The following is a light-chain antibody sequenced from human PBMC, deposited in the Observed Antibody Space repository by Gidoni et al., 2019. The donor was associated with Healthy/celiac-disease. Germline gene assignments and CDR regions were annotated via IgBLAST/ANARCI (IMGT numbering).Light chain of an antibody. V-gene: IGLV2-14*03. CDR1: SSDVGGYTY. J-gene: IGLJ2*01. CDR3: SSYTSSSTLVV. Sequence: QSALTQPASVSGSPGQSITISCTGTSSDVGGYTYVSWYQQHPGKAPKLMIYDVSNRPSGVSNRFSGSKSGNTASLTISGLQAEDEADYYCSSYTSSSTLVVFGGGTK. CDR2: DVS.